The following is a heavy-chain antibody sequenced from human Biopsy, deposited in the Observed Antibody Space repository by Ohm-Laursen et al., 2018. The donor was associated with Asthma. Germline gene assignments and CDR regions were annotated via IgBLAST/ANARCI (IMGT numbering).Heavy chain of an antibody. J-gene: IGHJ4*02. CDR2: INSSGII. CDR1: GFTFSSYP. CDR3: ARGYCRDDACYSPPDY. Sequence: SLRLSCTASGFTFSSYPMNWVRQAPGKGLEWLSYINSSGIIYYADSVKGRFTISRDNAKNSLFLQMNSLRDEDTAVYYCARGYCRDDACYSPPDYWGQGTLVTVSS. V-gene: IGHV3-48*02. D-gene: IGHD2-15*01.